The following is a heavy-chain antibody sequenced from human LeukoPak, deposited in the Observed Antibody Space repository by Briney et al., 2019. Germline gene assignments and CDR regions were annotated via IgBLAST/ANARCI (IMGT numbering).Heavy chain of an antibody. Sequence: SQTLSLTCAISGYSGSSNSADWIWIRQSPSRGLEWLGRTYYRSKWSNDYAVSVKSRITINPDTSTNQFSLQLNSVTPEDTAVYYCARAGYYDSSGYYAFDYWGQGTLVTVSS. J-gene: IGHJ4*02. CDR2: TYYRSKWSN. CDR1: GYSGSSNSAD. CDR3: ARAGYYDSSGYYAFDY. V-gene: IGHV6-1*01. D-gene: IGHD3-22*01.